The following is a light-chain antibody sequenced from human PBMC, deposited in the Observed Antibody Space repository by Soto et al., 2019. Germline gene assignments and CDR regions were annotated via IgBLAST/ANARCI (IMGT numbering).Light chain of an antibody. CDR2: DVN. V-gene: IGLV2-14*03. CDR1: SRDVGNYNY. J-gene: IGLJ2*01. Sequence: QLVLTQPASVSGSLGQSITISCTGTSRDVGNYNYVSWYQHHTGRAPKLVIYDVNNRPAGISNRFSGSKSDNTASLIIFGLQAEDEADYYCSSYTSSSNLIFGGGTKVTVL. CDR3: SSYTSSSNLI.